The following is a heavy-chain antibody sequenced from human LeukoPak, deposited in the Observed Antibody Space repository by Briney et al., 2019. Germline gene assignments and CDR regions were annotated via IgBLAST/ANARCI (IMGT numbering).Heavy chain of an antibody. V-gene: IGHV3-74*01. J-gene: IGHJ4*02. Sequence: GGSLRLSCAASGFTFSSYWMHWVRQAPGKGLVWVSHIKSDGSSTSYADSVKGRFTISRDNAKNTLYLQMNSLRAEDTAVYYCARDRGYTQDYWGQGTLVTASS. CDR1: GFTFSSYW. CDR2: IKSDGSST. D-gene: IGHD5-12*01. CDR3: ARDRGYTQDY.